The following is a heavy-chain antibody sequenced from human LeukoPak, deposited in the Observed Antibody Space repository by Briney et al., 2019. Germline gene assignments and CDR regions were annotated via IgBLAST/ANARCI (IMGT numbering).Heavy chain of an antibody. D-gene: IGHD4-17*01. V-gene: IGHV4-4*07. J-gene: IGHJ4*02. Sequence: SETLSLTCSVSGGSISSYYWSWIRQPAGKGLEWIGRIYTSGSTNYNPSLKSRVTMSVDTSKNQFSLKLSSVTAADTAVYYCARSRATYGDYGLFDYWGQVTLVTVSS. CDR1: GGSISSYY. CDR2: IYTSGST. CDR3: ARSRATYGDYGLFDY.